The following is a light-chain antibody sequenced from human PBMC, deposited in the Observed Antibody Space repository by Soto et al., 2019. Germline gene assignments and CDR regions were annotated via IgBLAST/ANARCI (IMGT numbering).Light chain of an antibody. Sequence: EIVMTQSPSTLSVSPGERATLSCRASQSVSSNLAWYQQKPGQAPTLLIYGASIRATGFPSRFSGSGSGTEFTLTISSLQSEDFAVYYCQQYNSWPRTFGQGTKVEIK. CDR2: GAS. J-gene: IGKJ1*01. CDR3: QQYNSWPRT. CDR1: QSVSSN. V-gene: IGKV3-15*01.